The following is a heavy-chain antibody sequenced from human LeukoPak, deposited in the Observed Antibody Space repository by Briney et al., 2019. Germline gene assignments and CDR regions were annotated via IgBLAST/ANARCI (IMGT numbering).Heavy chain of an antibody. D-gene: IGHD2-2*01. CDR1: GGTFSSYA. V-gene: IGHV1-69*04. J-gene: IGHJ3*02. CDR2: IIPILGIA. CDR3: ASCYDCGAFDI. Sequence: GASVNVPCKASGGTFSSYAISWVRQAPGQGLEWMGRIIPILGIANYAQKFQGRVTITADKSTSTAYMELSSLRSEDTAVYYCASCYDCGAFDIWGQGTMVTVSS.